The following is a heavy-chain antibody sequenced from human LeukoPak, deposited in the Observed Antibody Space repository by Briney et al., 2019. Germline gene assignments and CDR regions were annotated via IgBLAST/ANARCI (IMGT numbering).Heavy chain of an antibody. V-gene: IGHV3-7*01. J-gene: IGHJ6*03. CDR1: GFTFSSYW. CDR2: IKQDGSEK. Sequence: GGSLRLSCAASGFTFSSYWMSWVRQAPGRGLEWVANIKQDGSEKYYVDSVKGRFTISRDNAKNSLYLQMNSLRAEDTAVYYCARAGYSSSYYYYYMDVWGKGTTVTVSS. CDR3: ARAGYSSSYYYYYMDV. D-gene: IGHD6-13*01.